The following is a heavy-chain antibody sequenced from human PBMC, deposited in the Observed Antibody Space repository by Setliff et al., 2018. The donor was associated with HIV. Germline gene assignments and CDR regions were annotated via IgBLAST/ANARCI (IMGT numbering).Heavy chain of an antibody. V-gene: IGHV4-39*07. Sequence: SETLSLTCTVSGGSITSSNSYWGWIRQSPGKGLEWIGSIYYNGGTQYNPSLKSRVTISADTSKNQFSLKLNSVTAADTAVYFCARARYGTSFDPWGQGTLVTVSS. CDR1: GGSITSSNSY. J-gene: IGHJ5*02. CDR3: ARARYGTSFDP. D-gene: IGHD3-9*01. CDR2: IYYNGGT.